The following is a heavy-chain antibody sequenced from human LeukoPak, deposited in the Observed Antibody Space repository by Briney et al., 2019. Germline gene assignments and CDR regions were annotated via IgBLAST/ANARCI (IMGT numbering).Heavy chain of an antibody. CDR2: INSDGSST. CDR3: ARVAQGWCDNGAFDI. CDR1: RFTFSNYW. V-gene: IGHV3-74*01. Sequence: GGSLRLSCAASRFTFSNYWMHWVRQAPGKGLAWVSRINSDGSSTSFADSVKGRFTISRDNAKNTLYLQMNSLRAEDTAVYYCARVAQGWCDNGAFDIWGQGTMVTVSS. J-gene: IGHJ3*02. D-gene: IGHD2-21*01.